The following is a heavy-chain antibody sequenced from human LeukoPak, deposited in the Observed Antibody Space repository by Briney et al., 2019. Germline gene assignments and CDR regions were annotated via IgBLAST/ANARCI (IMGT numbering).Heavy chain of an antibody. Sequence: KPSETLSLTCTVSGGSISSYYWSWIRQPPGKGLEWIGYIYYSGSTNYNPSLKSRVTISVDTSKSQFSLKLSSVTAADTAVYYCAREGISGSYGYWGQGTLVTVSS. D-gene: IGHD1-26*01. J-gene: IGHJ4*02. CDR2: IYYSGST. CDR3: AREGISGSYGY. V-gene: IGHV4-59*01. CDR1: GGSISSYY.